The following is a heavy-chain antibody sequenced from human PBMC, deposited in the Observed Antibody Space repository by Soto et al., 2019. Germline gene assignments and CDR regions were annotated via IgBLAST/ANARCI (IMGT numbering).Heavy chain of an antibody. J-gene: IGHJ5*02. CDR1: GGSFSGYY. D-gene: IGHD2-15*01. Sequence: PSETLSLTCAVYGGSFSGYYWSWIRQPPGKGLEWIGEINHSGSTNYNPSLKSRVTISVDTSKNQFSLKLSSVTAADTAVYYCARGGKARYCSGGSCPAYNWFDPWGQGTLVTVSS. V-gene: IGHV4-34*01. CDR3: ARGGKARYCSGGSCPAYNWFDP. CDR2: INHSGST.